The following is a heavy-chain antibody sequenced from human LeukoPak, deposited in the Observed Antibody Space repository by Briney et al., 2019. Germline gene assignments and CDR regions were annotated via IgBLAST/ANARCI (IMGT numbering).Heavy chain of an antibody. J-gene: IGHJ4*02. CDR1: GFTFSSYP. CDR3: VRDLNWAFDY. CDR2: IRSESDSA. V-gene: IGHV3-48*01. Sequence: GGSLRLSCAASGFTFSSYPTNWVRQAPGKGLEWISNIRSESDSATYADSVKGRFTISRDNAKNSLYLQINSLRAEDTAVYYCVRDLNWAFDYWGQGTLVTVSS. D-gene: IGHD3-16*01.